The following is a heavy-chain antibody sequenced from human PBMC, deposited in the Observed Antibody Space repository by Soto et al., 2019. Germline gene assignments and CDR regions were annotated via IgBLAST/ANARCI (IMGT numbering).Heavy chain of an antibody. CDR1: GGSISSSSYY. D-gene: IGHD2-15*01. Sequence: QLQLQESGPGLVKPSETLSLTCTVSGGSISSSSYYWGWIRQPPGKWLEGIGSIYYSGSTYYNPSLKSRVTISVNTSKNQFSLKLSSVTAADTAVYYCARLGSGCGGSCYPFDYWGQGTLVTVSS. J-gene: IGHJ4*02. CDR2: IYYSGST. CDR3: ARLGSGCGGSCYPFDY. V-gene: IGHV4-39*01.